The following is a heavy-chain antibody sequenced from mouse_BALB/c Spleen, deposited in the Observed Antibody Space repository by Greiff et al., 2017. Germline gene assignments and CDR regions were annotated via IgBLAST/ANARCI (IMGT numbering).Heavy chain of an antibody. V-gene: IGHV1-54*01. Sequence: VKLQQSGAELVRPGTSVKVSCKASGYAFTNYLIEWVKQRPGQGLEWIGVINPGSGGTNYNEKFKGKATLTADKSSSTAYMQLSSLTSDDSAVYFCAREGNYGSTFDYWGQGTTLTVSS. D-gene: IGHD1-1*01. J-gene: IGHJ2*01. CDR3: AREGNYGSTFDY. CDR1: GYAFTNYL. CDR2: INPGSGGT.